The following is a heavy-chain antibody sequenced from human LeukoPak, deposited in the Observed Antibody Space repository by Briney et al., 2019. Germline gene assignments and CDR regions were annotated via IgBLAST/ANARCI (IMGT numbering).Heavy chain of an antibody. D-gene: IGHD1-26*01. CDR1: CGSISSYY. CDR3: ARHGRGWELPLGAFDI. CDR2: IYYSGST. V-gene: IGHV4-59*08. J-gene: IGHJ3*02. Sequence: SETLSLTCTVYCGSISSYYWSWIRQPPGKGLEWIGYIYYSGSTNYNPSLKSRDTISVDTSKNQFSLKLSSVTAADTAVYYCARHGRGWELPLGAFDIWGQRTMVTFSS.